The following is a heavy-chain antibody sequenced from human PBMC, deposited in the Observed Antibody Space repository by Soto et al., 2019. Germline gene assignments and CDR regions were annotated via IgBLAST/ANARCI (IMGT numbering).Heavy chain of an antibody. CDR2: IGAYNGNR. V-gene: IGHV1-18*01. J-gene: IGHJ4*02. CDR1: GYNFRNYG. D-gene: IGHD5-12*01. CDR3: ARVIGVASMDH. Sequence: QVQLVQSGAEVKKSGASVKVSCKASGYNFRNYGITWLRQAPGQGLEWMGWIGAYNGNRTYLQKLQGRVTMTTDTSTNTAYMELTSLKSDDTAVYYCARVIGVASMDHWGQGTQVTVSS.